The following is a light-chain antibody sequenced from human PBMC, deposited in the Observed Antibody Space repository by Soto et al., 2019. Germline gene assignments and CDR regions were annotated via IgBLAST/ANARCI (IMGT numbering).Light chain of an antibody. J-gene: IGKJ1*01. CDR1: QRCSSW. V-gene: IGKV1-5*01. Sequence: DIQMTQSPSTLSASVGDGVTITSRASQRCSSWFAWYQQKPGKAPKLLIYDASSLESGVPSRFSGSGSGTEFTLSISSLQPDDFATYYCQQYNSYLTFGQGTKVEIK. CDR2: DAS. CDR3: QQYNSYLT.